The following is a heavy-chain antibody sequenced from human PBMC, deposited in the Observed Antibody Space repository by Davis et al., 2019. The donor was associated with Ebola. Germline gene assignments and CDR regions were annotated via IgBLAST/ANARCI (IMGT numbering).Heavy chain of an antibody. V-gene: IGHV3-7*01. CDR3: ARDYDFWKGDAFDI. D-gene: IGHD3-3*01. CDR2: IKQDGSEK. Sequence: GESLKISCAASGFTFSSYAMSWVRQAPGKGLEWVANIKQDGSEKYYADSVKGRFTISRDNSKNTLYLQMNSLRAEDTAVYYCARDYDFWKGDAFDIWGQGTMVTVSS. CDR1: GFTFSSYA. J-gene: IGHJ3*02.